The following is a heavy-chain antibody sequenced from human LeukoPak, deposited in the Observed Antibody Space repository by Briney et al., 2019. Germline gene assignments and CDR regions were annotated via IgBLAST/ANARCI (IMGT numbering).Heavy chain of an antibody. CDR2: MSHSGST. CDR1: GYSISSGFY. V-gene: IGHV4-38-2*02. CDR3: ARDSGTYHTLNS. D-gene: IGHD1-26*01. Sequence: SETLSLTCAVSGYSISSGFYRGWIRQTPGKGLEWIASMSHSGSTYYNPSLKTRVAIPVDTSENQFSLKLTSVTAADTAIYYCARDSGTYHTLNSWGQGTLVTVSS. J-gene: IGHJ5*02.